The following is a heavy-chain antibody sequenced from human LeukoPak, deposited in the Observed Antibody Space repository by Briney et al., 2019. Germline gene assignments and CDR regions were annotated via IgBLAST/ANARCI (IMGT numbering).Heavy chain of an antibody. J-gene: IGHJ3*02. CDR1: GFIITNNY. D-gene: IGHD6-13*01. Sequence: GGSLRLSCAASGFIITNNYMNWVRQAPGKGLEWVSVIYGDDETNYADSVKGRFTISRDNAKNSLYLQMNSLRAEDTAVYYCARDASRGEQLAHDAFDIWGQGTMVTVSS. CDR2: IYGDDET. V-gene: IGHV3-53*01. CDR3: ARDASRGEQLAHDAFDI.